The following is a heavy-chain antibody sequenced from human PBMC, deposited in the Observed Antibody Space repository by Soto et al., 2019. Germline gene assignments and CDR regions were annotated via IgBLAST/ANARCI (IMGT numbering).Heavy chain of an antibody. CDR2: IYYSGST. D-gene: IGHD4-17*01. V-gene: IGHV4-31*03. CDR3: ARVDYGGNFDY. J-gene: IGHJ4*02. Sequence: PSETLSLTCTVSGGSISSGGYYWSWIRQHPGKGLEWIGYIYYSGSTYYNPSLKSRVTISVDTSKNQFSLKLSSVTAADTAVYYCARVDYGGNFDYWGQGTLVTVSS. CDR1: GGSISSGGYY.